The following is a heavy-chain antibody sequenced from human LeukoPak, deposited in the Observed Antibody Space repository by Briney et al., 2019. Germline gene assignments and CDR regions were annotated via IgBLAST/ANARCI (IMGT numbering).Heavy chain of an antibody. J-gene: IGHJ4*02. CDR3: ASTMIVSSYYFDY. Sequence: SETQSLTCAVYGGSFSGNYWSWSRQPPGKGLEWIGEINHSGSTNYNPSLKSRVTISVDTSKNQFSLKLSSVTAADTAVYYCASTMIVSSYYFDYWGQGTLVTVSS. D-gene: IGHD3-22*01. CDR1: GGSFSGNY. V-gene: IGHV4-34*01. CDR2: INHSGST.